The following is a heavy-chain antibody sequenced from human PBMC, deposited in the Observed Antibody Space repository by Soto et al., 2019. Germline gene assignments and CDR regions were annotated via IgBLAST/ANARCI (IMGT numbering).Heavy chain of an antibody. D-gene: IGHD2-21*01. V-gene: IGHV3-15*07. Sequence: VQLVESGGGFVKPGGSLRLSCAASGLTFSNVWMNWVRQAPGKGLEWVGHIKSKTDGGTTDYAAPVKGRFTISRDESKNTLDLQMNSLKIDDTGVYYCTTDIWPYFQSDYWGQGTLVTVSP. CDR3: TTDIWPYFQSDY. CDR1: GLTFSNVW. J-gene: IGHJ4*02. CDR2: IKSKTDGGTT.